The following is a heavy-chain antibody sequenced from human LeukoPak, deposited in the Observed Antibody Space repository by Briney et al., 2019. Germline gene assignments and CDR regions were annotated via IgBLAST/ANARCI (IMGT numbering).Heavy chain of an antibody. CDR3: ASIPGGGYSYGFLYFDY. CDR2: ISGSGGST. D-gene: IGHD5-18*01. CDR1: GFTFSSYA. J-gene: IGHJ4*02. V-gene: IGHV3-23*01. Sequence: PGGSLRLSCAASGFTFSSYATSWVRQAPGKGLEWVSAISGSGGSTYYADSVKGRFTISRDNSKNTLYLQMNSLRAEDTAVYYCASIPGGGYSYGFLYFDYWGQGTLVTVSS.